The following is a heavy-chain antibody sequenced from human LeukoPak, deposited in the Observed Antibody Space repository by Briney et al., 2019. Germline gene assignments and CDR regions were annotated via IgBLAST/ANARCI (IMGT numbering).Heavy chain of an antibody. J-gene: IGHJ4*02. V-gene: IGHV3-21*01. CDR3: ARDGWELLPDY. D-gene: IGHD1-26*01. Sequence: GGSLRLSCAASGFTFSSYSMNWVSQAPGKGLEWVSSISSSSSYIYYADSVKGRFTISRDNAKNSLYLQMNSLRAEDTAVYYCARDGWELLPDYWGQGTLVTVSS. CDR2: ISSSSSYI. CDR1: GFTFSSYS.